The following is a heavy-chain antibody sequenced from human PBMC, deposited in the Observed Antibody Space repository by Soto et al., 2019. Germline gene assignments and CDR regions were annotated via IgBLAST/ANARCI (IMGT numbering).Heavy chain of an antibody. CDR3: ARHGDFDAFDI. J-gene: IGHJ3*02. Sequence: SETLSLTYTVSGGSISSSSYYWGWIRQPPGKGLEWIGSIYYSGSTYYNPSLKSRVTISVDTSKNQFSLKLSSVTAADTAVYYCARHGDFDAFDIWGQGTTVTVSS. CDR1: GGSISSSSYY. D-gene: IGHD2-21*02. V-gene: IGHV4-39*01. CDR2: IYYSGST.